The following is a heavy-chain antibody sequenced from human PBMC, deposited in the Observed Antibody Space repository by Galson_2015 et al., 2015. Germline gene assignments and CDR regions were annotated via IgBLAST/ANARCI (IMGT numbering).Heavy chain of an antibody. CDR2: IIPIFGTA. Sequence: SVKVSCKASGGTFSSYAISWVRQAPGQGLEWMGGIIPIFGTANYAQKFQGRVTITADESTSTAYMELSSLRSEDTAVYYCARDPWPREPSPTSYYYYYMDVWGKGTTVTVSS. CDR3: ARDPWPREPSPTSYYYYYMDV. D-gene: IGHD1-26*01. V-gene: IGHV1-69*13. J-gene: IGHJ6*03. CDR1: GGTFSSYA.